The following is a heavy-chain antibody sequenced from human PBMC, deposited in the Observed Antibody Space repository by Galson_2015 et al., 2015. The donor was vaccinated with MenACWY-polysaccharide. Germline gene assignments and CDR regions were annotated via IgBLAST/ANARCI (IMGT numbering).Heavy chain of an antibody. CDR2: ISYDGSNK. D-gene: IGHD4-17*01. CDR1: GFTFSSYG. CDR3: AKVGGPQENYGDYVLWFDP. V-gene: IGHV3-30*18. J-gene: IGHJ5*02. Sequence: SLRLSCAASGFTFSSYGMHWVRQAPGKGLEWVAVISYDGSNKYYADSVRGRFTISRDNSKNTLYLQMNSLRAEDTAVYYCAKVGGPQENYGDYVLWFDPWGQGTLVTVSS.